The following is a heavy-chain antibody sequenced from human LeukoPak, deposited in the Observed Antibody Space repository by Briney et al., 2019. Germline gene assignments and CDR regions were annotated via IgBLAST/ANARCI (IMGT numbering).Heavy chain of an antibody. V-gene: IGHV4-31*03. J-gene: IGHJ4*02. D-gene: IGHD6-13*01. Sequence: SQTLSLTCTVSGDSISSGGYYWSWIRQHPGKGLEWIGYIYYSGSTYYNPSLKSRVTISVDTSKNQFSLKLSSVTAADTAVYYCARSQQLAFDYWGQGTLVTVSS. CDR1: GDSISSGGYY. CDR3: ARSQQLAFDY. CDR2: IYYSGST.